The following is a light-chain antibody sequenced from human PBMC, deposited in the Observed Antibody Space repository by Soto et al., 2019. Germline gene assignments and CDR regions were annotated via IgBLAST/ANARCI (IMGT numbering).Light chain of an antibody. Sequence: QSAPTQPASVSGSPGQSITISCTGSSTDIGNYNFVSWYQHHPGKAPQVIIYVVNKRPSGVSNRFSGSKSGNTASLTISGLQAEDEADYFCCSFAGSSTWVFGGGTQLTVL. CDR2: VVN. CDR1: STDIGNYNF. CDR3: CSFAGSSTWV. J-gene: IGLJ7*01. V-gene: IGLV2-23*02.